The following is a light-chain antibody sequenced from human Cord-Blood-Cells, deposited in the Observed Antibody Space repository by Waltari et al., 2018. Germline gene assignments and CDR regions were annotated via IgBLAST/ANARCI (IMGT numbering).Light chain of an antibody. Sequence: QSALTQPASVSGSPGQSITISCTGTSSDVGGYNYVSWSQQHPGKAPKLMIYEVSNRPSGVSNRFSGSKSGNTASLTISGLQAEDEADYYCSSYTSSSTVFGGGTKLTVL. V-gene: IGLV2-14*01. J-gene: IGLJ3*02. CDR2: EVS. CDR1: SSDVGGYNY. CDR3: SSYTSSSTV.